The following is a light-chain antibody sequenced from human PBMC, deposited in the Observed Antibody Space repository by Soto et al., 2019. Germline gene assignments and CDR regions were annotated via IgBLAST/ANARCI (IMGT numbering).Light chain of an antibody. CDR3: QQYNSYSPGT. V-gene: IGKV1-5*03. CDR1: QYISTY. Sequence: DIQMTQSTSSLSASVGDRVGITGRASQYISTYLNWYQQKPGKAPKLLIYEASSLESGVPSRISGSGSGTEFTLTISSLQPDDFATYYCQQYNSYSPGTFGQGTQLDI. J-gene: IGKJ1*01. CDR2: EAS.